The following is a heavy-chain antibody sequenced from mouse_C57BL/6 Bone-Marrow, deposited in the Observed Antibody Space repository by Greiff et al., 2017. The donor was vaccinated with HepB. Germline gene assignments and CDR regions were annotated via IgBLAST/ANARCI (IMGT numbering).Heavy chain of an antibody. V-gene: IGHV2-5*01. CDR1: GFSLTSYG. Sequence: QVQLQQSGPGLVQPSQSLSITCTVSGFSLTSYGVHWVRQSPGKGLEWLGVIWRGGSTDYNAACMSRLSITKDNSKSQVFFKMNSLQADDTAIYYCAKNRGSNYTYYFDYWGQGTTLTVSS. D-gene: IGHD2-5*01. CDR2: IWRGGST. CDR3: AKNRGSNYTYYFDY. J-gene: IGHJ2*01.